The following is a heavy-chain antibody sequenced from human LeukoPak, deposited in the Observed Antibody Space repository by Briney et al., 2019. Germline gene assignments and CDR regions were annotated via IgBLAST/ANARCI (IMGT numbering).Heavy chain of an antibody. D-gene: IGHD6-6*01. CDR2: VYPADSDT. Sequence: PGESLKISCRGSGYKFTNYWIAWVRQMPGKGLEWMGIVYPADSDTRYSPSFQGQVTMSADKSISTAYLQWNSLKASDTAMYYCARQDIAARPSDAYWGQGTLVTVSS. CDR3: ARQDIAARPSDAY. CDR1: GYKFTNYW. V-gene: IGHV5-51*01. J-gene: IGHJ4*02.